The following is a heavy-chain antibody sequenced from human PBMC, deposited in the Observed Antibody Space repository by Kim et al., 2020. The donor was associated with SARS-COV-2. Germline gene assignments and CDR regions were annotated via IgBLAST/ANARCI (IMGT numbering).Heavy chain of an antibody. CDR1: GGSFSGYY. J-gene: IGHJ4*02. D-gene: IGHD6-13*01. Sequence: SETLSLTCAVYGGSFSGYYWSWIRQPPGKGLEWIGEINHSGSTNYNPSLKSRVTISVDTSKNQFSLKLSSVTAADTAVYYCARDQGGRYSSSWYYWGQGT. CDR2: INHSGST. V-gene: IGHV4-34*01. CDR3: ARDQGGRYSSSWYY.